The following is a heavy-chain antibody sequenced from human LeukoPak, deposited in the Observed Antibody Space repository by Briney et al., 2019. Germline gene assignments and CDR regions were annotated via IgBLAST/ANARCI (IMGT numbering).Heavy chain of an antibody. CDR2: IYYSGST. CDR3: ASAGRFLEWLSTDYFDY. Sequence: SETLSLTCTVSGGSISSSSYYWGWILQPPGKGLEWIGSIYYSGSTYYNPSLKSRVTISVDTSKNQFSLKLSSVTAADTAVYYCASAGRFLEWLSTDYFDYWGQGTLVTVSS. D-gene: IGHD3-3*01. V-gene: IGHV4-39*01. J-gene: IGHJ4*02. CDR1: GGSISSSSYY.